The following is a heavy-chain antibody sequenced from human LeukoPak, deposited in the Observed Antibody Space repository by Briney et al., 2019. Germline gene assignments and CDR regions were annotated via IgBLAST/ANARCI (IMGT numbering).Heavy chain of an antibody. Sequence: GGSLRLSCLASGFTFSNYWMSWVRQAPGKGLEWVANIKQDRSEIYYGDSVKGRFIISRDNAKNSLYLQMNSLRAEDMAVYYCVRELWELDSWGQGTLVTVSS. CDR2: IKQDRSEI. V-gene: IGHV3-7*01. CDR1: GFTFSNYW. CDR3: VRELWELDS. D-gene: IGHD1-26*01. J-gene: IGHJ4*02.